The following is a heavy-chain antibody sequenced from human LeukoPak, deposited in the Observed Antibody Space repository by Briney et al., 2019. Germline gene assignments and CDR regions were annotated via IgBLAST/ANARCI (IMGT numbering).Heavy chain of an antibody. CDR3: ARAPYYYGSGTPGGCYYYMDV. CDR2: INWNGGST. Sequence: GGSLRLSCAASGFTFDDYGMSWVRQAPGKGLEWVSGINWNGGSTGYADSVRGRFTISRDNAKNSLYLQMNSLRAEDTALYYCARAPYYYGSGTPGGCYYYMDVWGKGTTATVSS. V-gene: IGHV3-20*04. CDR1: GFTFDDYG. D-gene: IGHD3-10*01. J-gene: IGHJ6*03.